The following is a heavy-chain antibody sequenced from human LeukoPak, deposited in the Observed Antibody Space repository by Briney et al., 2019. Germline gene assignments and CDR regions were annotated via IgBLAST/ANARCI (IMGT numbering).Heavy chain of an antibody. V-gene: IGHV3-48*02. Sequence: TGGSLTLSWPPSGFTFATDSINSVRQAPGKGLEWISYISSTSSTIYYADSVKGRFTISRDNAKNSLYLQMNSLRDEDTAVYYCSRDIHYACDCWGQGTMVTVSS. J-gene: IGHJ3*01. CDR2: ISSTSSTI. CDR1: GFTFATDS. CDR3: SRDIHYACDC.